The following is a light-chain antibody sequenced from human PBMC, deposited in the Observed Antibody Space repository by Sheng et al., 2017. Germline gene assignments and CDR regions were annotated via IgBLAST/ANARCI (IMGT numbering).Light chain of an antibody. Sequence: QSGLTQVASVSGSPGQSIRISCTGTNSDIGGHNKVSWYQQHPGKPPKLIIYDVTNRPSGVSDRFSGSKSGSTASLTISGLQAEDEADYYCSSYTSSTTWVFGGGTRLTVL. V-gene: IGLV2-14*03. J-gene: IGLJ3*02. CDR3: SSYTSSTTWV. CDR2: DVT. CDR1: NSDIGGHNK.